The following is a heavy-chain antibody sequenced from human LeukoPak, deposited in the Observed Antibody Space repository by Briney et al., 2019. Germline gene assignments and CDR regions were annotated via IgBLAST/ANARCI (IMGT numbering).Heavy chain of an antibody. J-gene: IGHJ3*02. Sequence: GGSLRLSCAASGFTFSSYAMSWVRQAPGKGLEWVSAISGSGGSTYYADSVKGRFTIPRDNSKNTLYLQMNSLRAEDTAVYYCAKLYSTYDSSGYYYVRDDAFDIWGQGTMVTVSS. CDR3: AKLYSTYDSSGYYYVRDDAFDI. V-gene: IGHV3-23*01. CDR2: ISGSGGST. D-gene: IGHD3-22*01. CDR1: GFTFSSYA.